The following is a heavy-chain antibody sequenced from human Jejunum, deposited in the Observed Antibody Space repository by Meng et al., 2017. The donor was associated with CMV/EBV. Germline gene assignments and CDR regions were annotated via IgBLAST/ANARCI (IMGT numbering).Heavy chain of an antibody. J-gene: IGHJ4*02. Sequence: QLQLQESGPGLVKPSXXXXLICQVSRGSIISSGNYWGWIRQPPGKGLEWIGTIYYSGSTYYKSSLKSRVTISLDTSKNHFSLNVNSVTAADTAVYYCARRTNDWSSFDYWGQGTLVTVSS. CDR2: IYYSGST. CDR3: ARRTNDWSSFDY. CDR1: RGSIISSGNY. V-gene: IGHV4-39*07. D-gene: IGHD3-9*01.